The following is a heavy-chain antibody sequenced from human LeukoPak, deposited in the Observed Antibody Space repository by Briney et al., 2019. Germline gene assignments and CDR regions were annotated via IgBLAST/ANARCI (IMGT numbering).Heavy chain of an antibody. J-gene: IGHJ4*02. Sequence: SQTLSLTCTVSGGSISSGSYYWSWIRQPAGKGLEWIGRIYTSGSTNYNPSLKSRVTISVDTSKNQFSLKLSSVTAADTAVYYCARDERMMVDYWGQGTLVTVSS. CDR2: IYTSGST. D-gene: IGHD2-15*01. V-gene: IGHV4-61*02. CDR1: GGSISSGSYY. CDR3: ARDERMMVDY.